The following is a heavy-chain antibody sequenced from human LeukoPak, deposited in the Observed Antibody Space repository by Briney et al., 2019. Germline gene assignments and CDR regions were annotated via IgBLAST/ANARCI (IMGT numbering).Heavy chain of an antibody. Sequence: KPSETLSLTCTVSGGSISSYYWSWIRQPPGKGLEWIGRIYTSGSTNYNPSLKSRVTMSVDTSKDHFSLKLSSVTAADTAVYYCARTTGDSLSFDYWGQGTLVTVSS. V-gene: IGHV4-4*07. CDR3: ARTTGDSLSFDY. CDR1: GGSISSYY. J-gene: IGHJ4*02. CDR2: IYTSGST. D-gene: IGHD4-17*01.